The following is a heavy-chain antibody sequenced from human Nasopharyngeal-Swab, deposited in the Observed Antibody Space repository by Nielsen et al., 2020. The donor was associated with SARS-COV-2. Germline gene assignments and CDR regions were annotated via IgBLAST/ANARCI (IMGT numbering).Heavy chain of an antibody. J-gene: IGHJ4*02. V-gene: IGHV4-59*08. CDR3: ARQDVTGSYRFMVY. Sequence: SQTLSLTCTVSGGSIGIYYWSWIRQPPGKGLEWNGYIHYTGSTMYNPSLKGRVTLSVDTPENQFSLRLTSVTAADSAVYYCARQDVTGSYRFMVYWGQGTLVTVSS. D-gene: IGHD3-16*02. CDR2: IHYTGST. CDR1: GGSIGIYY.